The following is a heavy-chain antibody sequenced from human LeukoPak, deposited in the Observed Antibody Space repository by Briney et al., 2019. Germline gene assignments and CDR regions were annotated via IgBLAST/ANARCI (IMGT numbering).Heavy chain of an antibody. CDR1: GFTFDDYA. J-gene: IGHJ4*02. CDR2: ISWNSGSI. D-gene: IGHD3-10*01. Sequence: GGSLRLSCAASGFTFDDYAMHWVRQAPGKGLEWVSGISWNSGSIGYADSVKGRFTISRDNSKNTLYLQMNSLRAEDTAVYYCYGSGSYRFISGYFDYWGQGTLVTVSS. V-gene: IGHV3-9*01. CDR3: YGSGSYRFISGYFDY.